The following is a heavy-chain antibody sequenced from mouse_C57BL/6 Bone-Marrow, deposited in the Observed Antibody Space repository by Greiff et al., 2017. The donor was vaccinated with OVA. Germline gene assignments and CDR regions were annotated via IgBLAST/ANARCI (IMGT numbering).Heavy chain of an antibody. Sequence: EVKVEESGPGLVKPSQSLSLTCSVTGYSITSGYYWNWIRQFPGNKLEWMGYISYDGSNNYNPSLKNRISITRDTSKNQFFLKLNSVTTEDTATYYCAKRGYAGFAYWGQGTLVTVSA. CDR2: ISYDGSN. V-gene: IGHV3-6*01. CDR1: GYSITSGYY. J-gene: IGHJ3*01. CDR3: AKRGYAGFAY. D-gene: IGHD2-14*01.